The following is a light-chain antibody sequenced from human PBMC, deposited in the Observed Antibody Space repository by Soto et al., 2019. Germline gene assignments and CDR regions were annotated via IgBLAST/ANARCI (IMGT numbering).Light chain of an antibody. Sequence: EIVLTQSPGTLSLSPGERATLSCRASQSVPSNFLAWYQQKPGQAPILLIYDASSRATGIPDRFSGSGSGTDFTLTISRLEPEDFAVYYCQQYGSSPGTFGQGTKVEIK. J-gene: IGKJ1*01. CDR2: DAS. V-gene: IGKV3-20*01. CDR3: QQYGSSPGT. CDR1: QSVPSNF.